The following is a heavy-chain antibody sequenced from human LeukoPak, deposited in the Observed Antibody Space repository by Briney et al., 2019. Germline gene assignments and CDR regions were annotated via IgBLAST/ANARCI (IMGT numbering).Heavy chain of an antibody. J-gene: IGHJ4*02. CDR2: INPSGGST. V-gene: IGHV1-46*01. Sequence: GASVKVSCKASGYTFTSYYMHWVRQAPGQGLEWMGIINPSGGSTSYAQKFQGRVTMTRDTSTSTAYMELSSLRSEDTAVYYCARGGDSSGYYYHGGDYFDYWGQGTLVTVSS. CDR1: GYTFTSYY. D-gene: IGHD3-22*01. CDR3: ARGGDSSGYYYHGGDYFDY.